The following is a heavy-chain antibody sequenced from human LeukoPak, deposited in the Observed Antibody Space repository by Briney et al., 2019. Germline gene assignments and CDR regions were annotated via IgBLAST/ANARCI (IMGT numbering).Heavy chain of an antibody. CDR2: IYPGNSDT. CDR3: ARLYNIWTGYCLTYFDY. V-gene: IGHV5-51*01. J-gene: IGHJ4*02. CDR1: GDRLTNNW. Sequence: GESLKISCKISGDRLTNNWIGWVRQVPGKGLEWLGLIYPGNSDTRYSPFFQGQVTISVDKSISTAYLQWSSLKASDTAMYYCARLYNIWTGYCLTYFDYWGQGTLVTVSS. D-gene: IGHD3-9*01.